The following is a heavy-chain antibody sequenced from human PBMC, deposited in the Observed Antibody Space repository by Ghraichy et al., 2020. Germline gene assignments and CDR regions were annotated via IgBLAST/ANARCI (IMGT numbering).Heavy chain of an antibody. CDR1: GLIFSTYW. CDR2: INQDGREK. CDR3: SSGDTFDI. J-gene: IGHJ3*02. Sequence: LSLTCAASGLIFSTYWMTWVRQAPGKGLEWVANINQDGREKYYVASVKGRFTISRDNAKNSLYLQMNGLRAEDTAVYYCSSGDTFDIWGQGTMVAASS. V-gene: IGHV3-7*03. D-gene: IGHD3-10*01.